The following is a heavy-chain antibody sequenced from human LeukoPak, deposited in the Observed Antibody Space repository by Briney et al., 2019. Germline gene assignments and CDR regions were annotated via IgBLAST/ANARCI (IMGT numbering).Heavy chain of an antibody. V-gene: IGHV1-8*01. CDR3: ARGQLPSHDAFDI. D-gene: IGHD1-7*01. J-gene: IGHJ3*02. CDR2: MNPNSGNT. Sequence: GWMNPNSGNTGYAQKFQGRVTMTRNTSISTAYMELSSLRSEDTAVYYCARGQLPSHDAFDIWGQGTXVT.